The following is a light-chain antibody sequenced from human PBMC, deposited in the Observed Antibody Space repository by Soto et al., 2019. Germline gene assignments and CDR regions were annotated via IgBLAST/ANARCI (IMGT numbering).Light chain of an antibody. CDR2: DAS. Sequence: EIVLTQSPATLSLSPGERATLSCRAGQRVSTYLAWFQQKPGQAPRLLIYDASNRATGVPDRFSGSGSGTDFTLTISSLEPEDFAVYYCQQRSNWPALSFGGGTQVEMK. J-gene: IGKJ4*01. CDR3: QQRSNWPALS. V-gene: IGKV3-11*01. CDR1: QRVSTY.